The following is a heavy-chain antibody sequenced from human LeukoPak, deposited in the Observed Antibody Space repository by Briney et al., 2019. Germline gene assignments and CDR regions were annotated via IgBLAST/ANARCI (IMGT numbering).Heavy chain of an antibody. Sequence: PSETLSLTCTVSGGSISSYYWSWIRQPPGKGLEWIGYIYYSGSTNYNPSLKSRVTISEDTSKNQLSLKLSSVTAADTAVYYCARGNYYDMSQTPYSYAFDIWGQGTMVTVSS. D-gene: IGHD3-22*01. J-gene: IGHJ3*02. CDR3: ARGNYYDMSQTPYSYAFDI. CDR2: IYYSGST. CDR1: GGSISSYY. V-gene: IGHV4-59*01.